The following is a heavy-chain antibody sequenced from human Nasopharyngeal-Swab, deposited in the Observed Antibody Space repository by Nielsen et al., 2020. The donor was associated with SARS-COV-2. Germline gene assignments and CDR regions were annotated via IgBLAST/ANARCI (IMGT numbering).Heavy chain of an antibody. D-gene: IGHD5-18*01. CDR3: ARGYSYGHIDY. Sequence: ASVKVPCKASGYTFTSYAMHWGRQAPGQRLEWMGWINAGNGNTKYSQKFQGRVTITRDTSASTAYMELSSLRSEDTAVYYCARGYSYGHIDYWGQGTLVTVSS. V-gene: IGHV1-3*01. J-gene: IGHJ4*02. CDR2: INAGNGNT. CDR1: GYTFTSYA.